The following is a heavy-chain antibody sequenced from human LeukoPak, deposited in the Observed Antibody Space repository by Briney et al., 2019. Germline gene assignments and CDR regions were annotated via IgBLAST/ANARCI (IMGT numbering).Heavy chain of an antibody. V-gene: IGHV1-46*01. CDR1: GYTFTSYY. D-gene: IGHD2-2*01. Sequence: ASVKVSCKASGYTFTSYYMHWVRQAPGQGLEWMGIINHSGGSTSYAQKFQGRVTMTRDMSTSTVYMELSSLRSEDTAVYYCARGGRALYCSSTSCYRFGNWFDPWGQGTLVTVSS. CDR3: ARGGRALYCSSTSCYRFGNWFDP. CDR2: INHSGGST. J-gene: IGHJ5*02.